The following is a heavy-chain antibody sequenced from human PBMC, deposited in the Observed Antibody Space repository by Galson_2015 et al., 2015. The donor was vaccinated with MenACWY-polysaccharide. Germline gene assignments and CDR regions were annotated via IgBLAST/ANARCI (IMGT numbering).Heavy chain of an antibody. CDR3: AKDRHGNSFDC. Sequence: SLRLSCATSGFIFSNYWMSWVRLTPGKGLEWLGNIKNDGTAKNYVDSVKGRFTFSRDNTKNSLYLQMSGLSEEDAAVYYCAKDRHGNSFDCWGQGTLVTVSS. CDR2: IKNDGTAK. V-gene: IGHV3-7*04. D-gene: IGHD1/OR15-1a*01. CDR1: GFIFSNYW. J-gene: IGHJ4*02.